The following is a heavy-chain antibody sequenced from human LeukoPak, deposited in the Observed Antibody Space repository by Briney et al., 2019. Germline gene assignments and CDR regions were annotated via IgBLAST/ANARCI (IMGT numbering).Heavy chain of an antibody. Sequence: SETLSLTCTVSGGSISSGNYYWNWIRQPAGKGLEWIGRIYISGSTNYSPSLKSRVTISVDTSKNQFSLKLSSVTAADTAVYYCVRVPLSRGSYYFDYWGQGTLVTVSS. CDR3: VRVPLSRGSYYFDY. CDR1: GGSISSGNYY. J-gene: IGHJ4*02. D-gene: IGHD3-10*01. CDR2: IYISGST. V-gene: IGHV4-61*02.